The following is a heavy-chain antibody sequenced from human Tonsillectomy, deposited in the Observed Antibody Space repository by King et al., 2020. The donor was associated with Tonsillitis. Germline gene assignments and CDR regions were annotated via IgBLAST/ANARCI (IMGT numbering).Heavy chain of an antibody. CDR1: GFTFSSYS. Sequence: VQLVESGGGLVKPGGSLRLSCAASGFTFSSYSMNWVRQAPGKGLEWVSSISSSSSYIYYADSVKGRFTISRDKAKNSLYLQMNSLRAEDTAVYFCAREIRVGTNYYYYGMVVWGQGTTVTVSS. J-gene: IGHJ6*02. CDR3: AREIRVGTNYYYYGMVV. CDR2: ISSSSSYI. D-gene: IGHD1-26*01. V-gene: IGHV3-21*01.